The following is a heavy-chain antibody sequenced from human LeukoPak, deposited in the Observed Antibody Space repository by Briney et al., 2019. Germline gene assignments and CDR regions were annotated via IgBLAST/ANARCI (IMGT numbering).Heavy chain of an antibody. Sequence: GGSLRLSCAASGFTVSSNYMSWVRQAPGKGLEWVSVIYSGGSTYYADSVKGRFTISRDNSKNTLYLQMNSLRAEDTAVYYCARVNSYDGGVYPSYYFDYGGREPLVPVSS. D-gene: IGHD2-8*02. CDR1: GFTVSSNY. CDR3: ARVNSYDGGVYPSYYFDY. CDR2: IYSGGST. V-gene: IGHV3-53*01. J-gene: IGHJ4*02.